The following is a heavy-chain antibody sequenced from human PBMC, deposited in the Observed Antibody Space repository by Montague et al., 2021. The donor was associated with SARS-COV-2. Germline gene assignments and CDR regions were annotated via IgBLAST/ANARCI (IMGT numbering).Heavy chain of an antibody. V-gene: IGHV4-39*01. D-gene: IGHD3-10*01. J-gene: IGHJ4*02. Sequence: SETLSLTCNVSGGSISSSTYYWGWIRQPPGKGLEWIGSIYYSGSTYYNPSLKSRATISVDTSKNQFSLKLSSVTAADTAVYYCARLGLLWFGELWNWGQGTLVTVSS. CDR1: GGSISSSTYY. CDR2: IYYSGST. CDR3: ARLGLLWFGELWN.